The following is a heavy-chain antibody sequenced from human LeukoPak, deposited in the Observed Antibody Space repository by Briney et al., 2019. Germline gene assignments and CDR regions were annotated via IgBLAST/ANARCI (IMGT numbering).Heavy chain of an antibody. Sequence: PGGSLRLSCAASGFTVSSCYMSWVRQAPGKGLEWVSVLYSDGSTYYADSVKGRFTISRDNSKNTLYLQMNNLRAEDTAVYYCARVQIWFGELLYYFDYWGQGTLVTVSS. CDR3: ARVQIWFGELLYYFDY. CDR1: GFTVSSCY. J-gene: IGHJ4*02. CDR2: LYSDGST. V-gene: IGHV3-53*01. D-gene: IGHD3-10*01.